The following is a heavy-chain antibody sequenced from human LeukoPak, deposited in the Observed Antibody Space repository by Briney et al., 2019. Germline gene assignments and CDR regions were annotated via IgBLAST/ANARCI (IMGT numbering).Heavy chain of an antibody. CDR1: GFSVSSYG. CDR2: ISYDGSNK. D-gene: IGHD1-26*01. Sequence: PGGSLRLSCAVSGFSVSSYGMHWVRQAPGKGLEWVAVISYDGSNKYYADSVKGRFTISRDNSKNTLYLQMNSLRAEDTAVYYCAKGNQGPIVGADDAFDIWGQGTMVTVSS. J-gene: IGHJ3*02. V-gene: IGHV3-30*18. CDR3: AKGNQGPIVGADDAFDI.